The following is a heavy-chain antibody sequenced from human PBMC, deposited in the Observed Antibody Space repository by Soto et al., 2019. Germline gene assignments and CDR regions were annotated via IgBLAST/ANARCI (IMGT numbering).Heavy chain of an antibody. CDR1: GFTFSSYG. Sequence: VQLLESGGGLVQPGGSLRLSCAASGFTFSSYGMHWVRQAPGKGLEWVAVISYDGSNKYYADSVKGRFTISRDNSKNTLYLQMNSLRAEDTAVYYCAKDHSTAMAPEGCDYWGQGTLVTVSS. D-gene: IGHD5-18*01. V-gene: IGHV3-30*18. CDR3: AKDHSTAMAPEGCDY. CDR2: ISYDGSNK. J-gene: IGHJ4*02.